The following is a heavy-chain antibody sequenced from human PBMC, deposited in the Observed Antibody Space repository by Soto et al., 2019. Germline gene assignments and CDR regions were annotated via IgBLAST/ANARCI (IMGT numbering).Heavy chain of an antibody. J-gene: IGHJ5*02. CDR3: ARARGALTVVSNWFDP. Sequence: SLSLSCEGFGFNVEDYSMHWIRQAPGKGLEWVSGINWNGGITGYADSVKGRFTVSRDNANNSLHLEMSSLKTEDTALYYCARARGALTVVSNWFDPWGQGTLVTVSS. CDR1: GFNVEDYS. V-gene: IGHV3-9*01. CDR2: INWNGGIT. D-gene: IGHD2-15*01.